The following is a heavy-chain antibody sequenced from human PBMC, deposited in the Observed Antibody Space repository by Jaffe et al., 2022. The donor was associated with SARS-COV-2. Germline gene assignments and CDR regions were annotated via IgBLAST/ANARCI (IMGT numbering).Heavy chain of an antibody. J-gene: IGHJ6*03. Sequence: QVQLQQWGAGLLKPSETLSLTCAVYGGSFSGYYWSWIRQPPGKGLEWIGEINHSGSTNYNPSLKSRVTISVDTSKNQFSLKLSSVTAADTAVYYCARESPDYYYYYYMDVWGKGTTVTVSS. CDR2: INHSGST. CDR3: ARESPDYYYYYYMDV. V-gene: IGHV4-34*01. CDR1: GGSFSGYY.